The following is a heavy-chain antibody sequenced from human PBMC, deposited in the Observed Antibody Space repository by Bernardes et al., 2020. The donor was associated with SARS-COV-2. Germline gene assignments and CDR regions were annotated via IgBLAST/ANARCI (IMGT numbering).Heavy chain of an antibody. CDR3: ARRYSYGMDV. V-gene: IGHV3-74*01. J-gene: IGHJ6*02. Sequence: GSLRLYCAASGFTFSSHWMYWVRQAPGKGLVWVSLIKSDGSTTSHADSVKGRFTISRDNAKNTLYLQMNSLRAEDTAVYYCARRYSYGMDVWGQGTTVTVSS. CDR2: IKSDGSTT. CDR1: GFTFSSHW.